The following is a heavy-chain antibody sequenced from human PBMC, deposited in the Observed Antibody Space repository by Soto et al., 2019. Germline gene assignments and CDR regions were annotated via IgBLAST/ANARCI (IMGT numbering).Heavy chain of an antibody. CDR3: ERARGGIVPAAIPSDD. V-gene: IGHV1-18*01. Sequence: QVPLVQSGAEVKKPGASVKVACKASGYTFTSYGISWVRHAPGQGLEWMGWFSAYNGNTNYAQKLQGRVTMTTDTSTSTAYRELRSLRADDTAVYYCERARGGIVPAAIPSDDWGQGTLVTVSS. J-gene: IGHJ4*02. D-gene: IGHD2-2*01. CDR1: GYTFTSYG. CDR2: FSAYNGNT.